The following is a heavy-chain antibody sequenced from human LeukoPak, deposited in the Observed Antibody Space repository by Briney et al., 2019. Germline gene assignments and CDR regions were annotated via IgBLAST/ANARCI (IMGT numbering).Heavy chain of an antibody. D-gene: IGHD5-12*01. V-gene: IGHV3-21*01. CDR3: AREHSGYDFPGRDYYYMDV. CDR1: GFTFNTYN. J-gene: IGHJ6*03. Sequence: GGSLRLSCVVSGFTFNTYNMNWVRQAPGKGLEWVSSISSSSSSYIYYADSVKGRFTISRDNAKNSLYLQMNSLRAEDTAVYYCAREHSGYDFPGRDYYYMDVWGKGTTVTVSS. CDR2: ISSSSSSYI.